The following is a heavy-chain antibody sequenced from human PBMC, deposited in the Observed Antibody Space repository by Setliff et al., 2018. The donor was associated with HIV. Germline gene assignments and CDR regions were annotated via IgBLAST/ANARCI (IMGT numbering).Heavy chain of an antibody. Sequence: PSETLSLTCSVSGGSISSSTYYWGWIRQPPGKGLEWIGDIFYTGSTYYNPSLKSRVAISIDTSENQFSLKLTSVPAADTAVYYCARRGRDGVLIVFATGFDPWGQGTLVTVSS. CDR3: ARRGRDGVLIVFATGFDP. V-gene: IGHV4-39*01. D-gene: IGHD2-8*01. CDR1: GGSISSSTYY. J-gene: IGHJ5*02. CDR2: IFYTGST.